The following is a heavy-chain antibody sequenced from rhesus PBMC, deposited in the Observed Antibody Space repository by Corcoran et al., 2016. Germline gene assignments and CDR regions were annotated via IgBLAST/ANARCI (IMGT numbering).Heavy chain of an antibody. CDR2: IKRCGGST. D-gene: IGHD2-21*01. CDR3: AKEEEWLHIFDY. Sequence: EVQLVETGGGLVQPGGSLKLSCAASGFTFSSYGMSWVRQAPGKGLEWVSAIKRCGGSTYYADSVKGRFTISRDNSKNTLSLQMNSLRAEDTAVYYCAKEEEWLHIFDYWGQGVLVTVSS. V-gene: IGHV3S5*01. CDR1: GFTFSSYG. J-gene: IGHJ4*01.